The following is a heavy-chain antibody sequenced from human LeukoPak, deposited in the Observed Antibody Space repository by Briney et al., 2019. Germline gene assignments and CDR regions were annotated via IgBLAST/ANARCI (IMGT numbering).Heavy chain of an antibody. J-gene: IGHJ6*02. CDR3: ARDQYDILTGYYMFSGLMYYYYGMDV. CDR2: ISSSGSTI. D-gene: IGHD3-9*01. V-gene: IGHV3-11*01. Sequence: GGSLRLSCAASGFTFSDYYMSWIRQAPGKGLEWVSYISSSGSTIYYADSVKGRFTISRDNAKNSLYLQMNSLRAEDTAVYYCARDQYDILTGYYMFSGLMYYYYGMDVWGQGTTVTVSS. CDR1: GFTFSDYY.